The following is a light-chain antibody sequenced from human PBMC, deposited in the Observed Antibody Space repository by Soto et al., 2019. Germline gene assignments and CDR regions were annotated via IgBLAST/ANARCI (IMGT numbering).Light chain of an antibody. V-gene: IGLV2-14*01. J-gene: IGLJ1*01. CDR2: AVT. CDR3: SSYTSSSTL. CDR1: SRDVGGYNY. Sequence: QSVLAHPASVSGSPGQSFTISFPGTSRDVGGYNYVSWYQQHPGKAPKLMIYAVTDRPSGVSSRFYGSKSGNTASLTISGLQAEDEADYYCSSYTSSSTLFGTGTKVTVL.